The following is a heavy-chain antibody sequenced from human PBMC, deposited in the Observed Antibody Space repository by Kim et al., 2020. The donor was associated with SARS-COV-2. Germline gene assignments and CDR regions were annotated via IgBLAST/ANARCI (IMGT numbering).Heavy chain of an antibody. CDR2: ITCDSAKI. D-gene: IGHD3-10*01. J-gene: IGHJ3*01. CDR1: GCTLDVYT. CDR3: TKAFWGSEKTDAFAV. V-gene: IGHV3-9*01. Sequence: GGSLRLSCTAAGCTLDVYTLHRVGQCAGNGLVWVFGITCDSAKIAYEYYGRGRFSISRDNARNSLYLQMNSLRPDDTALYYCTKAFWGSEKTDAFAVWGQGPLVTVS.